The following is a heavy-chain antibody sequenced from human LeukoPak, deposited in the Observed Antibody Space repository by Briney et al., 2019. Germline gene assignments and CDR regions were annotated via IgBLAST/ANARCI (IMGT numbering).Heavy chain of an antibody. CDR3: ARGSMVTQDYYYYYYMDV. V-gene: IGHV1-46*01. J-gene: IGHJ6*03. CDR1: GYTFTSYG. CDR2: INPSGGST. Sequence: ASVKVSCKASGYTFTSYGISWVRQAPGQGLEWMGIINPSGGSTSYAQKFQGRVTMTRDMSTSTVYMELSSLRSEDTAVYYCARGSMVTQDYYYYYYMDVWGKGTTVTVSS. D-gene: IGHD5-18*01.